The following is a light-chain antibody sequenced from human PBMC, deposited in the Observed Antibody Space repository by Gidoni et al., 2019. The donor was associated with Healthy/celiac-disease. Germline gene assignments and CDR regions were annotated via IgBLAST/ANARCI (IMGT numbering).Light chain of an antibody. CDR3: QQYNSYSLT. CDR1: QSISSW. CDR2: KAS. Sequence: DIQMTQSPSTLSASVGDRVTITCRASQSISSWFAWYQQKPGKAPKLLIYKASSLERGVPSRFSGSGSGTEFTLTISSLQPDDFATYYCQQYNSYSLTFGGXTKVEIK. J-gene: IGKJ4*01. V-gene: IGKV1-5*03.